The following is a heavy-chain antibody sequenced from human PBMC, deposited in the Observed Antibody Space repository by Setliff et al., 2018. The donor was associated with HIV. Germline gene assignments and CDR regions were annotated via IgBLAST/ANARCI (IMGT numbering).Heavy chain of an antibody. CDR2: INPKSGGT. J-gene: IGHJ4*02. CDR1: GYTFTGYY. V-gene: IGHV1-2*02. D-gene: IGHD3-10*01. CDR3: ARDSLRFGEQNLSPFDY. Sequence: GASVKVSCKASGYTFTGYYMHWVRQAPGQGLEWMGWINPKSGGTNYAQNFQGRVTMTRDTSISTAYMEVSRLRSDDTAVYYCARDSLRFGEQNLSPFDYWGQGTLVTVSS.